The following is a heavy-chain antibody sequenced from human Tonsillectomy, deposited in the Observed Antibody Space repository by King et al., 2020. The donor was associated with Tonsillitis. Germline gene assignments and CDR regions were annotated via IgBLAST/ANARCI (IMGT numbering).Heavy chain of an antibody. D-gene: IGHD3-10*01. Sequence: VQLVESGGGLVQPGGSLRLSCAASGFPFSSYWMHWVRQAPGKGLVWVSRINSDGSRTSYADSVKGRFTISRDNAKNTLYLQMNSLRAEDTAGYYCTSGYYYGSGSFYGLHFWRQGTTVTVSS. CDR2: INSDGSRT. CDR3: TSGYYYGSGSFYGLHF. CDR1: GFPFSSYW. J-gene: IGHJ6*02. V-gene: IGHV3-74*01.